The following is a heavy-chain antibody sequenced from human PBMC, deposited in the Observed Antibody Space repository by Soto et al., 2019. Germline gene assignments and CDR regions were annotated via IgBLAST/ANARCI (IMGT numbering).Heavy chain of an antibody. D-gene: IGHD3-3*01. V-gene: IGHV2-5*02. CDR3: AHRVLRTVFGLVTTTAIYFDF. CDR2: IYWDDDK. J-gene: IGHJ4*02. CDR1: GFSLTTSGVG. Sequence: QITLNESGPTVVRPTETLTLTCRFSGFSLTTSGVGVGWISQSPGKAPEWLALIYWDDDKRYRASLKSRLTITKDTSKNQVVLTVSDLDPTDTATYYCAHRVLRTVFGLVTTTAIYFDFCGQGTPVAVSS.